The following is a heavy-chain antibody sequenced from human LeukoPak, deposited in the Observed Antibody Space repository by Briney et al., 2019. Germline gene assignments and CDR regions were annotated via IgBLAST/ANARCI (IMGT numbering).Heavy chain of an antibody. V-gene: IGHV4-39*01. CDR3: AQLERRTAFDI. CDR2: AYYTGNT. CDR1: GGSIRRSYFY. D-gene: IGHD1-1*01. J-gene: IGHJ3*02. Sequence: SETLSLTCTLSGGSIRRSYFYWGWVRQPPGKGLEWIGFAYYTGNTFYKPSLKSRVTISVDSSKNQFSLGLASLTAADSAVYYCAQLERRTAFDIWGPGTMVVVSS.